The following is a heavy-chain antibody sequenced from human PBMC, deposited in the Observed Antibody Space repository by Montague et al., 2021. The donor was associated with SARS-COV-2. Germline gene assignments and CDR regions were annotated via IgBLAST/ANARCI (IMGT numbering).Heavy chain of an antibody. Sequence: SETLSLTCSVSGASMRTYYWTWIRESPGRGLERIGYISNSGITYYNPSLKSRATISLDTSKTQFSLKLTSVTTSDTALYYCARDLGWGRWYIDVWGRGTLVTVSS. CDR2: ISNSGIT. J-gene: IGHJ2*01. CDR1: GASMRTYY. V-gene: IGHV4-59*01. D-gene: IGHD1-26*01. CDR3: ARDLGWGRWYIDV.